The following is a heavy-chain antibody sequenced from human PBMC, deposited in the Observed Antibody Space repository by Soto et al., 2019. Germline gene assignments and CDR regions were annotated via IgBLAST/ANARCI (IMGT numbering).Heavy chain of an antibody. V-gene: IGHV1-69*13. D-gene: IGHD5-12*01. CDR1: GVTFSNYA. CDR2: IIPIFGSA. Sequence: GASVKVSCKASGVTFSNYAITWVRQAPGQGLEWLGRIIPIFGSANFAQKFQGRVTLTADESTTTAYMELSNLRSDDTAVYYCAKDGGKDGYFGNWFDPWGQGTLVTVSS. J-gene: IGHJ5*02. CDR3: AKDGGKDGYFGNWFDP.